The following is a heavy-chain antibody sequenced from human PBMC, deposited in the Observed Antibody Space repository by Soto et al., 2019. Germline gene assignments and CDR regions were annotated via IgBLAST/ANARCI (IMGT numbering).Heavy chain of an antibody. J-gene: IGHJ6*02. CDR2: IYYSGST. Sequence: PSETLYLTCTVSGGSLSRGGYYWSWIRQHPGKGLEWIGYIYYSGSTYYNPSLKSRVTISVDTSKNQFPLKLSSVTAADTAVYYCARGRYYGSGSYGMDVWGQGTTVTVSS. CDR3: ARGRYYGSGSYGMDV. D-gene: IGHD3-10*01. CDR1: GGSLSRGGYY. V-gene: IGHV4-31*03.